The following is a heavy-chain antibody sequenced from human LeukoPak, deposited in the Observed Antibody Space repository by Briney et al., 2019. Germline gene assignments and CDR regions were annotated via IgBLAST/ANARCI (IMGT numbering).Heavy chain of an antibody. CDR3: ARVSTAVSLAIDY. Sequence: GGSLRLSRAASGFNFSDYNMNWVRQAPGKGLEWVSVISSSSKYIYYADSVKGRFTISRDNAKNSLYLQMNSLRAEDTAVYYCARVSTAVSLAIDYWGQGTLVTVST. V-gene: IGHV3-21*06. CDR2: ISSSSKYI. J-gene: IGHJ4*02. D-gene: IGHD6-13*01. CDR1: GFNFSDYN.